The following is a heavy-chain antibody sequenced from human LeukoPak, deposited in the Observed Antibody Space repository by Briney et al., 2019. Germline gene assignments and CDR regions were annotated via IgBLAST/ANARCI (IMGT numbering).Heavy chain of an antibody. CDR3: AGGGWYGNNWFDP. D-gene: IGHD6-19*01. V-gene: IGHV4-59*01. CDR2: IYYSGST. CDR1: GGSISSYY. J-gene: IGHJ5*02. Sequence: SETLSLTCTVSGGSISSYYWSWIRQPPGKGLEWIGYIYYSGSTNYNPSLKSRVTISVDTSKNQFSLKLSSVTAADTAVYYCAGGGWYGNNWFDPWGQGTPVTVSS.